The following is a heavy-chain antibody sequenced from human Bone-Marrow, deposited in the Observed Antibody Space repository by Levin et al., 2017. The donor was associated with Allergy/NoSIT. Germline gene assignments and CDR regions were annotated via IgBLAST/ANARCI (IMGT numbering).Heavy chain of an antibody. CDR1: GDSLTPYY. CDR2: VYYSGSS. V-gene: IGHV4-59*01. CDR3: ARIVWHEGSNWFDP. Sequence: SQTLSLTCTVSGDSLTPYYWSWIRPPPGKGLEWIGNVYYSGSSNYSPSLKSRLTISVDTSKNQLFLGLSSVTAADTALYYCARIVWHEGSNWFDPWGQGTLVTVSP. J-gene: IGHJ5*02. D-gene: IGHD2-15*01.